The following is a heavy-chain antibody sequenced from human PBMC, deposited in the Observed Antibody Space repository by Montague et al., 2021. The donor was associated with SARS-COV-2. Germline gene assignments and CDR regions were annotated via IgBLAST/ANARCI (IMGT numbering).Heavy chain of an antibody. J-gene: IGHJ4*02. D-gene: IGHD3-10*01. CDR1: GDSIRTNY. Sequence: SETLSLTCTVSGDSIRTNYWGWIRQPPGKGLEWIGYVDKSGNTDYNPSLKSRATISLDTSKKQFSLKLNSVTSADTAVYYCTSGEGNYGWRYYFDYWGQGTLVTVSS. CDR3: TSGEGNYGWRYYFDY. CDR2: VDKSGNT. V-gene: IGHV4-59*01.